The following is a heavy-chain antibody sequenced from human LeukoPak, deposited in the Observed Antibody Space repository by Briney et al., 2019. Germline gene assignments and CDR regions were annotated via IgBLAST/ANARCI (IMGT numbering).Heavy chain of an antibody. CDR2: ISGSGGST. V-gene: IGHV3-23*01. CDR1: GFTFSSYD. CDR3: AKDPEVLRWSFDY. D-gene: IGHD4-23*01. Sequence: SGGSLRLSCAASGFTFSSYDMRWVRQAPGKGLEWVSGISGSGGSTYYADSAKGRFTISRDNSKNTLYLQMNSLRAEDTAVYFCAKDPEVLRWSFDYWGQGTLVTVSS. J-gene: IGHJ4*02.